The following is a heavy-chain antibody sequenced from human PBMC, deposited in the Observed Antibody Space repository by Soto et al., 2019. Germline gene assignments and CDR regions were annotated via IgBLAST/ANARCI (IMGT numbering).Heavy chain of an antibody. CDR2: IYYSGST. J-gene: IGHJ1*01. V-gene: IGHV4-59*01. D-gene: IGHD6-19*01. CDR3: AREGYSGWRYFQH. Sequence: PSETLSLTCTVSGGSISSYYWSWIRQPPGKGLEWIGYIYYSGSTNYNPSLKSRVTISVDTSKNQFSLKLSSMTAADTAVYYCAREGYSGWRYFQHWGQGTLVTSPQ. CDR1: GGSISSYY.